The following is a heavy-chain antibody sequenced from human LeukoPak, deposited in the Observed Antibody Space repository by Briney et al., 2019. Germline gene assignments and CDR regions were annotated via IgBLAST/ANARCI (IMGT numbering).Heavy chain of an antibody. D-gene: IGHD3-22*01. CDR2: INPNSGGT. CDR3: ASKGYYYDSSGYSFFDY. Sequence: ASVTVSCKASGYTFTGYYMHWVRQAPGQGLEWMGRINPNSGGTNYAQKFQGRVTMTRDTSISTAYMELSRLRSDDTAVYYCASKGYYYDSSGYSFFDYWGQGTLVTVSS. J-gene: IGHJ4*02. CDR1: GYTFTGYY. V-gene: IGHV1-2*06.